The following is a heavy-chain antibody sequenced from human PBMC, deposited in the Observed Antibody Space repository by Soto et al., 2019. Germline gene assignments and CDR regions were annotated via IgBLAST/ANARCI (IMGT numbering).Heavy chain of an antibody. CDR1: GGTFNRYA. V-gene: IGHV1-69*06. D-gene: IGHD6-19*01. Sequence: SVKVSCKASGGTFNRYAISWVRQAPGQGLEWMGGIIPIFGTANYAQKFQGRVTITADKFTSTAYMELSSLRSEDTAVYYCARAIAVAGTSGGYYYYGMDVWGQGTTVTVSS. J-gene: IGHJ6*02. CDR3: ARAIAVAGTSGGYYYYGMDV. CDR2: IIPIFGTA.